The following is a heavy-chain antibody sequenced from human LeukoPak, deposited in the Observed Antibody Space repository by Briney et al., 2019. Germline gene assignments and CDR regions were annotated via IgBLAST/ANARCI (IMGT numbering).Heavy chain of an antibody. D-gene: IGHD6-13*01. CDR1: GFTFDDYG. J-gene: IGHJ4*02. Sequence: GGSLRLSCAASGFTFDDYGMSWVRQAPGKGLEWVSGINWNGGSTGYADSVKGRFTISRDNAKNSLYLQMNSLRAEDTAVFYCARGSSRSWWGFDYWGQGTLVTVSS. CDR2: INWNGGST. CDR3: ARGSSRSWWGFDY. V-gene: IGHV3-20*04.